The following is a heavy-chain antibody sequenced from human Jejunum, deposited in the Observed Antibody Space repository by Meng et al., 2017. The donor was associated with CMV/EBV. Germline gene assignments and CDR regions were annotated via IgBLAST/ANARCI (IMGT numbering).Heavy chain of an antibody. V-gene: IGHV4-4*07. J-gene: IGHJ4*02. CDR2: IITSGST. Sequence: QESGPGSVRPPAPLALAVPFFGCSFTTYYGSWIRQRAVKGLEWIGRIITSGSTNYNPSLRSRVIMSVDTSKNQFFLKLRSVTAADTAVYFCAKGYGNSFEYWGQGSLVTVSS. CDR1: GCSFTTYY. D-gene: IGHD3-16*01. CDR3: AKGYGNSFEY.